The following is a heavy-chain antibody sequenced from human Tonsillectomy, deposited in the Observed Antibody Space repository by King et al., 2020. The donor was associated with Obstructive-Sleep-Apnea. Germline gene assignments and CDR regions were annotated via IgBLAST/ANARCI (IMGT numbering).Heavy chain of an antibody. V-gene: IGHV3-11*01. D-gene: IGHD4-17*01. Sequence: VQLVESGGGLVKPGGSLRLSCAASGFTFSDYYLSWIRQAPGKGLEWVSYISSRGSTLYYADFVKGRFTFSRDNAKNSLYLQMNSLRAEDTAVYYCARAIHGDYEGDFDYWGQGTLVTVSS. CDR1: GFTFSDYY. CDR2: ISSRGSTL. J-gene: IGHJ4*02. CDR3: ARAIHGDYEGDFDY.